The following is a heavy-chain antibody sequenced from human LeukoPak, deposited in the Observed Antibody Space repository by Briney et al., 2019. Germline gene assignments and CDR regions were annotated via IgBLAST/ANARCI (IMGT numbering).Heavy chain of an antibody. V-gene: IGHV1-18*01. Sequence: ASVKVSCKASGYTFTSYGISWVRQAPGQGLEWMGWISAYNGNTNYAQKLQGRVTMTTDTSTSTAYMELRSLRSDDTAVYYCARDMGSDYGGNSHIDYWGQGTLVTVSS. J-gene: IGHJ4*02. D-gene: IGHD4-23*01. CDR3: ARDMGSDYGGNSHIDY. CDR1: GYTFTSYG. CDR2: ISAYNGNT.